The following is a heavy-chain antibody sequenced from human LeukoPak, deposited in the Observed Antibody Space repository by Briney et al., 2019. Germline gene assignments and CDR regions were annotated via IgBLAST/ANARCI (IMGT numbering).Heavy chain of an antibody. V-gene: IGHV4-38-2*02. CDR1: GYSFSSGYY. J-gene: IGHJ4*02. Sequence: SETLSLTCTVSGYSFSSGYYWGWIRQPPGKGLEWIGSIYHSGSTNYNPSLKSRVTISVDTSKNQFSLKLSSVTAADTAVYYCATSGSYPYYFDYWGQGTLVTVSS. D-gene: IGHD1-26*01. CDR3: ATSGSYPYYFDY. CDR2: IYHSGST.